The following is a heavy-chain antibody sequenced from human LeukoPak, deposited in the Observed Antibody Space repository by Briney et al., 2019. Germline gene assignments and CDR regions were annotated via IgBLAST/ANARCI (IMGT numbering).Heavy chain of an antibody. CDR2: INPNSGGT. V-gene: IGHV1-2*02. CDR1: GYTFTDYY. D-gene: IGHD6-13*01. J-gene: IGHJ4*02. CDR3: ARVKSQGIAATSFDY. Sequence: ASVKVSCKASGYTFTDYYMHWVRQAPGQGLAWMGWINPNSGGTNYAQKFQGRVTMTGDTSISTAYMELSRLRSDDTAVYYCARVKSQGIAATSFDYWGQGTLVTVSS.